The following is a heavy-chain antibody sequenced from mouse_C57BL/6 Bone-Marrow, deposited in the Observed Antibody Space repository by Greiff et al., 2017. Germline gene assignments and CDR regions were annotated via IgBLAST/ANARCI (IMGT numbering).Heavy chain of an antibody. D-gene: IGHD2-1*01. CDR1: GYSITSGYY. CDR3: AREGDIWYQLDY. V-gene: IGHV3-6*01. J-gene: IGHJ2*01. CDR2: ISYDGSN. Sequence: EVQLQQSGPGLVKPSQSLSLTCSVTGYSITSGYYWNWIRQFPGNKLEWMGYISYDGSNNYNPSLKNRISITRDTSKNQFFLKLNSVTTEDTATYYCAREGDIWYQLDYWGQGTTLTVSS.